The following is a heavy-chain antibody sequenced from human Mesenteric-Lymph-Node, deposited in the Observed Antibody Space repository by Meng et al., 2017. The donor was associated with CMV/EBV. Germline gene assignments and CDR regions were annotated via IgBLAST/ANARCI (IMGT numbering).Heavy chain of an antibody. V-gene: IGHV3-9*01. CDR2: ISWNSGSI. D-gene: IGHD2-2*02. CDR1: GFTLDDYA. Sequence: SLKISCAASGFTLDDYAMHWVRQAPGKGLEWVSGISWNSGSIGYADSVKGRFTISRDNAKNSLYLQMNSLRAEDTALYYCAKDIPHCSSTSCYMGAFDIWGQGTMVTVSS. J-gene: IGHJ3*02. CDR3: AKDIPHCSSTSCYMGAFDI.